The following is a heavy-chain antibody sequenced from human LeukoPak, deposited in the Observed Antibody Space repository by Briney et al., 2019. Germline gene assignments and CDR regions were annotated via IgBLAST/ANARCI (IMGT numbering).Heavy chain of an antibody. Sequence: PGGSLRLSCAASGFTFSSYDMPWVRHATGKGLEWVSAIGTAGDTYYPGSVKGRFTISRENAKNSLYLQMNSLRVEDTAIYYCASLKEKSWGQGTLVTVSS. CDR3: ASLKEKS. V-gene: IGHV3-13*01. CDR1: GFTFSSYD. J-gene: IGHJ5*02. CDR2: IGTAGDT.